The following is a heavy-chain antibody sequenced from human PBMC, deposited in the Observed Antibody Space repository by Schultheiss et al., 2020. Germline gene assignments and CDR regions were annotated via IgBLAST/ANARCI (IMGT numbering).Heavy chain of an antibody. V-gene: IGHV3-21*01. Sequence: SLQISCAASGFALNTFSMNWVRQAPGKGLEWVSSIDASGSGTYYADSMRGRFTFSSDNATNSLYLQMDSLRAEDTAVYFCARENYGYGEGFDYWGQGTMVTVAS. CDR2: IDASGSGT. J-gene: IGHJ4*02. CDR3: ARENYGYGEGFDY. CDR1: GFALNTFS. D-gene: IGHD4-17*01.